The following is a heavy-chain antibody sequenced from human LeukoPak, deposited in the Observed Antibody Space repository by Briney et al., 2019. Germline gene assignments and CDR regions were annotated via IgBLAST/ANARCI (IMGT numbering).Heavy chain of an antibody. CDR3: AKVSHSSGWYLDY. J-gene: IGHJ4*02. D-gene: IGHD6-19*01. Sequence: PGRSLRLSCAASGFTFSSYAMSWVRQAPGKGLEWVSAISGSGGSTYNADSVKGRFTISRDNSKNTLYLQMNSLRAEDTAVYYCAKVSHSSGWYLDYWGQGTLVTVSS. CDR1: GFTFSSYA. V-gene: IGHV3-23*01. CDR2: ISGSGGST.